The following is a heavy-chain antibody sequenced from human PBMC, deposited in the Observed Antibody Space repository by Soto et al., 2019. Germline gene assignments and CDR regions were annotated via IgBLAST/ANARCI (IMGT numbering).Heavy chain of an antibody. CDR2: INPITGGT. V-gene: IGHV1-2*02. J-gene: IGHJ4*02. D-gene: IGHD3-22*01. Sequence: ASVKVACKASGYTFTSYYIHWVRQAPGQGLEWMGWINPITGGTNYAPKFQVRVTMTRDTSITTAYMELSRLRSDDTAVYYCARHYYDSSERDYLDYWGQGTPVTVSS. CDR3: ARHYYDSSERDYLDY. CDR1: GYTFTSYY.